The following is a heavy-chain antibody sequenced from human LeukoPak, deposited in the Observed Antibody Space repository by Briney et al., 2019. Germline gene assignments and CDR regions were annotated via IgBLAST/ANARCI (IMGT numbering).Heavy chain of an antibody. D-gene: IGHD2-15*01. CDR1: GGSISSDGYS. V-gene: IGHV4-30-2*01. Sequence: SQTLSLTCAVSGGSISSDGYSCSWIRQPPGKGLEWIGYIYHSGSTYYNPSLKSRVTISVDRSKNQFSLKLSSVTAADTAVYYCARSPVVVVAAPYYFDYWGQGTLVTVSS. CDR3: ARSPVVVVAAPYYFDY. J-gene: IGHJ4*02. CDR2: IYHSGST.